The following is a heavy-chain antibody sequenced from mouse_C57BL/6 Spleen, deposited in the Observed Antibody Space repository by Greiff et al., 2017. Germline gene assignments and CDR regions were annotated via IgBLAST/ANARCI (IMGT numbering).Heavy chain of an antibody. V-gene: IGHV1-69*01. J-gene: IGHJ1*03. D-gene: IGHD3-3*01. CDR2: IDPSDSYT. CDR3: AGGMGTGGYWYFDV. Sequence: QVQLQQPGAELVMPGASVKLSCKASGYTFTSYWMHWVKQRPGQGLEWIGEIDPSDSYTNYNQKFKGKSTLTVDKSSSTAYMQLSSLTAEDSAVYYCAGGMGTGGYWYFDVWGTGTTVTVSS. CDR1: GYTFTSYW.